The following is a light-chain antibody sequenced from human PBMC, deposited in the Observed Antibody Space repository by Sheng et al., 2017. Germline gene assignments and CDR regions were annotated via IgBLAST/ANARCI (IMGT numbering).Light chain of an antibody. J-gene: IGLJ1*01. CDR2: GND. CDR1: SSNIGAGFD. CDR3: QSYDNSLSGSRV. V-gene: IGLV1-40*01. Sequence: QSVLTQPPSVSGAPGQRVTISCTGTSSNIGAGFDVHWYQQLPGTAPKLLIHGNDNRPSGVPDRFSGSKSGTSASLAITGLQTEDEADYYCQSYDNSLSGSRVFGTGTKVSVL.